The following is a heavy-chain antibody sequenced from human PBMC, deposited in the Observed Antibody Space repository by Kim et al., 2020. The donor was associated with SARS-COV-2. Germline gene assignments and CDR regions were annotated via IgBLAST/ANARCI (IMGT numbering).Heavy chain of an antibody. J-gene: IGHJ6*02. V-gene: IGHV3-21*01. CDR3: ARDHSGYDFFYYYYGMDV. D-gene: IGHD5-12*01. CDR2: ISSSSSYI. Sequence: GGSLRLSCAASGFTFSSYSMNWVRQAPGKGLEWVSSISSSSSYIYYADSVKGRFTISRDNAKNSLYLQMNSLRAEDTAVYYCARDHSGYDFFYYYYGMDVWGQGTTVTVSS. CDR1: GFTFSSYS.